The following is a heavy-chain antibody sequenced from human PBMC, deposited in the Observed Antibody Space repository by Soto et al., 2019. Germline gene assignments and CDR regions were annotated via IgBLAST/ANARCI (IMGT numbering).Heavy chain of an antibody. CDR1: GFTFSSYS. D-gene: IGHD1-26*01. J-gene: IGHJ6*02. V-gene: IGHV3-21*01. CDR3: ARAKISGRYYDIDYSYGMDV. CDR2: ISSSSSYI. Sequence: EVQLVESGGGLVKPGGSLRLSCAASGFTFSSYSRNWVRQAPGKGLEWVSPISSSSSYIYYADSVKGRFTISRDNAKNSLYPQMNGLRAEDTAVYYCARAKISGRYYDIDYSYGMDVWGQGTTVTVSS.